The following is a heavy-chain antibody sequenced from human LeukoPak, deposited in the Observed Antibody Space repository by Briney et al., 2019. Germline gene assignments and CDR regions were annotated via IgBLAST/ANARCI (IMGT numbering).Heavy chain of an antibody. J-gene: IGHJ4*02. V-gene: IGHV3-30*02. Sequence: GGSLRLSCAASGFTFSSYGMHWVRQAPGKGLEWVAFIRYDGSNKYYADSVKGRFTISRDYSKNTMYMEMNSLRAEDTALYYCARGYSFRIDYWGQGTLVTVSS. D-gene: IGHD3-16*01. CDR3: ARGYSFRIDY. CDR1: GFTFSSYG. CDR2: IRYDGSNK.